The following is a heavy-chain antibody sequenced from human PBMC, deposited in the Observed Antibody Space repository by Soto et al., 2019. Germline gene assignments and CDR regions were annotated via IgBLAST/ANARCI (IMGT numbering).Heavy chain of an antibody. Sequence: GASVKVSCKASGGTFSSYAISWVRQAPGQGLEWMGGIIPIFGTANYAQKFQGRVTITADESTSTAYMELSSLRSEDTAVYYCASPRGGHHYYYYYGMDVWGQGTTVTVSS. V-gene: IGHV1-69*13. CDR3: ASPRGGHHYYYYYGMDV. D-gene: IGHD3-16*01. CDR1: GGTFSSYA. CDR2: IIPIFGTA. J-gene: IGHJ6*02.